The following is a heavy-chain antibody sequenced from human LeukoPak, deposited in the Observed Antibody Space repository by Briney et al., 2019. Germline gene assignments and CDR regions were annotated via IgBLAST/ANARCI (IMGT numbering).Heavy chain of an antibody. D-gene: IGHD3-10*01. Sequence: PSETLSLTCTVSGDSISSSSYYWGWIRQPPGKGLEWIGSIHYSGSTYYNPSLKSRVTISVDTSKNQFSLKLSSVTAADTAVYYCARGSIGSGSFDYWGQGTLVTVSS. CDR3: ARGSIGSGSFDY. CDR2: IHYSGST. CDR1: GDSISSSSYY. J-gene: IGHJ4*02. V-gene: IGHV4-39*07.